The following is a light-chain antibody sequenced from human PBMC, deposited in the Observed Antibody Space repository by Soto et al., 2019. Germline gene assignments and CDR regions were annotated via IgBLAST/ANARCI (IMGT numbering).Light chain of an antibody. J-gene: IGLJ3*02. V-gene: IGLV1-40*01. CDR3: QSYDSSLSGWV. Sequence: QSVLTQPPSVSGAPGQRVTISCTGSSSNIGAGYDVHWYQQLPGTAPKLLIYGNSNRPSGVPDRFSGSKSGTSASLAITGVQAEAEAGYYCQSYDSSLSGWVFGGGTKVTVL. CDR1: SSNIGAGYD. CDR2: GNS.